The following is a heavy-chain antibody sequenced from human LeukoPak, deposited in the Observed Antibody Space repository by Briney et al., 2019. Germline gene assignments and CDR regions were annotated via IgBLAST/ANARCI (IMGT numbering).Heavy chain of an antibody. CDR3: AKVGCSSTSCPNTFDY. Sequence: GGSLRLSCGASGFTFSSYGMHWVRQAPGKGVEWVAFIRYDGSNKYYADSVKGRFTISRDNSKNTLYLQMNSLRAEDTAVYYCAKVGCSSTSCPNTFDYWGQGTLVTV. V-gene: IGHV3-30*02. CDR2: IRYDGSNK. D-gene: IGHD2-2*01. J-gene: IGHJ4*02. CDR1: GFTFSSYG.